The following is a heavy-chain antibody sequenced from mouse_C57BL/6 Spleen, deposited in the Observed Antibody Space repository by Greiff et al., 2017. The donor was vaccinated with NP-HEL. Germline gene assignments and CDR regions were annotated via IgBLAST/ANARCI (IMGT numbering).Heavy chain of an antibody. D-gene: IGHD1-1*01. V-gene: IGHV1-54*01. CDR1: GYAFTNYL. CDR3: ARNYGSSLYYFDY. Sequence: VQLQQSGAELVRPGPSVKVSCKASGYAFTNYLIEWVKQRPGPGLEWIGVINPGSGGTNYNEKFKGKATLTADKSSSTAYMQLSSLTSEDSAVYFCARNYGSSLYYFDYWGQGTTLTVSS. CDR2: INPGSGGT. J-gene: IGHJ2*01.